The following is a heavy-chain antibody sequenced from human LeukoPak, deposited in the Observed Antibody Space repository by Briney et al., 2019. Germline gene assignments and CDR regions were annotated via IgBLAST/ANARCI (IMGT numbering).Heavy chain of an antibody. CDR2: INAGNGNT. Sequence: ASVKVSCKASGYTFTSYAMHWVRQAPGQRLEWMGWINAGNGNTKYSQKFQGIVTITRDTSTSTAYMELRSLRSDDTAVYYCARALSDYYDSSGYYGLFGDFDYWGQGTLVTVSS. D-gene: IGHD3-22*01. V-gene: IGHV1-3*01. CDR3: ARALSDYYDSSGYYGLFGDFDY. J-gene: IGHJ4*02. CDR1: GYTFTSYA.